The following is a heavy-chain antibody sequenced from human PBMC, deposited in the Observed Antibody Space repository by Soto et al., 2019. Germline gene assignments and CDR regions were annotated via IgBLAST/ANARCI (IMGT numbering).Heavy chain of an antibody. CDR3: AKAYATTALAS. Sequence: QVQLVESGGGVVQPGRSLRLSCAASGFSFAYYGMHWVRQAPGKGLEWVAVISYDGTEEYYADSVKGRFTITRDNTKNRLDLQMNSLRGEDTAVYCCAKAYATTALASWGQGTLVTVSS. J-gene: IGHJ4*02. V-gene: IGHV3-30*18. CDR1: GFSFAYYG. D-gene: IGHD4-17*01. CDR2: ISYDGTEE.